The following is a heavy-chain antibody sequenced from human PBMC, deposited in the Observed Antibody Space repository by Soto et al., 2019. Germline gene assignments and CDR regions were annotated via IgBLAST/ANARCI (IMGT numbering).Heavy chain of an antibody. CDR1: GVSFRNAW. Sequence: EGQLVESVGGLVKPVESLRLACAASGVSFRNAWMNWVRQAPGRVLEWVGRIKSKTDGGTTDYAAPVKDKFIISRDDSNNTLSLPTNSVEIEDTAVYYGTLTEHDGSERYYFQYWGQGTLVSVSS. J-gene: IGHJ1*01. V-gene: IGHV3-15*07. CDR3: TLTEHDGSERYYFQY. CDR2: IKSKTDGGTT. D-gene: IGHD1-20*01.